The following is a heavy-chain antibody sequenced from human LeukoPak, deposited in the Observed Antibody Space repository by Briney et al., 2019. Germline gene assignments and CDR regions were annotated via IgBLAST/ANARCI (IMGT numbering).Heavy chain of an antibody. Sequence: GGSLRLSCAASGFTFSNYVIHWVRQAPGKGLEWVTVISYDGNNKYYADSVKGRFTISRDSSKNTLYLQLNSLREEDTALYYCARAPNYYYMDVWGRGTTVTVSS. V-gene: IGHV3-30*04. J-gene: IGHJ6*03. CDR1: GFTFSNYV. CDR3: ARAPNYYYMDV. CDR2: ISYDGNNK. D-gene: IGHD2-8*01.